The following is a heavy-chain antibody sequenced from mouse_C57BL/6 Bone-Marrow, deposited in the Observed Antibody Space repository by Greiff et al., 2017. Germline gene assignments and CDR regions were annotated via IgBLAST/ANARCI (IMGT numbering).Heavy chain of an antibody. CDR1: GYTFTSYW. J-gene: IGHJ1*03. Sequence: VQLQQPGAELVKPGASVKLSCKASGYTFTSYWMPWVKQRPGRGLEWIGRIDPNSGGTKYNEKFKSKATLTVDKPSSTAYLQLRSLTSEDSAVYYCARMNDYYARRGDFDVWGTGTTVTVSS. D-gene: IGHD1-1*01. CDR2: IDPNSGGT. CDR3: ARMNDYYARRGDFDV. V-gene: IGHV1-72*01.